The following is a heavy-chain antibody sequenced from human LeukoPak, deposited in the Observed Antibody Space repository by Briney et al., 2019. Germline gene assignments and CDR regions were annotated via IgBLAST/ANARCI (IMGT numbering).Heavy chain of an antibody. V-gene: IGHV4-34*01. CDR2: IYHSGST. CDR1: GGSFSGYY. J-gene: IGHJ4*02. CDR3: ARAIIAVAGVYYFDY. D-gene: IGHD6-19*01. Sequence: SETLSLTCAVYGGSFSGYYWSWIRQPPGKGLEWIGSIYHSGSTYYNPSLKSRVTISVDTSKNQFSLKLSSVTAADTAVYYCARAIIAVAGVYYFDYWGQGTLVTVSS.